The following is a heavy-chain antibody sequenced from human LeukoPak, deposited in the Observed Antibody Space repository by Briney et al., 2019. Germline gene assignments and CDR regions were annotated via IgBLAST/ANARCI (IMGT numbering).Heavy chain of an antibody. CDR1: GGTFSSFV. CDR2: IIPVIGTP. J-gene: IGHJ4*02. D-gene: IGHD6-25*01. CDR3: ARGAAPKFDY. Sequence: ASVKASCKASGGTFSSFVINWVRQAPGQGLEWMGGIIPVIGTPNYAQKFQGRITMTADESTSTAYIELRSLRSEDTAVYFCARGAAPKFDYWGQGTLVSVSS. V-gene: IGHV1-69*13.